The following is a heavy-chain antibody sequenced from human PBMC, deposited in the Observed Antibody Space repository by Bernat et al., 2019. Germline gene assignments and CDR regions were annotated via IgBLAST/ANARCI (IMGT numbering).Heavy chain of an antibody. V-gene: IGHV3-30*18. Sequence: QVQLVESGGGVVQPGRSLRLSCAASGFTFSSYGMHWVRQAPGKGLEWVAVISYDGSNKYYADSVKGRFTISRDNSKNTLYLQMNSLRAEDTAVYYCAKDEDIVVVAAAAGHGMDVWGQGTTVTVSS. J-gene: IGHJ6*02. CDR1: GFTFSSYG. D-gene: IGHD2-15*01. CDR3: AKDEDIVVVAAAAGHGMDV. CDR2: ISYDGSNK.